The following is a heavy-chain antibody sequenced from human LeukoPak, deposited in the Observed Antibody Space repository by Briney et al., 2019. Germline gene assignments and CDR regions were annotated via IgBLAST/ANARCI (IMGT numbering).Heavy chain of an antibody. CDR1: GGSISSYY. CDR3: ARGGYYGSGNDFRFDP. V-gene: IGHV4-59*01. J-gene: IGHJ5*02. CDR2: IYYSGST. D-gene: IGHD3-10*01. Sequence: SETLSLTCTVSGGSISSYYWSWIRQPPGKGLEWIGYIYYSGSTNYKPSLKSRVTISVDTSKNQFSLKLNSVTAADTAVYYCARGGYYGSGNDFRFDPWGQGTVVTVSS.